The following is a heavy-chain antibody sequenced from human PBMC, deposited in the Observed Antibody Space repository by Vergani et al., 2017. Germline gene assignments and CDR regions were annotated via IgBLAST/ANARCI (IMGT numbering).Heavy chain of an antibody. CDR3: ARGSVIVVVPAAPTPREY. V-gene: IGHV3-30*04. CDR2: ISYDGSNK. CDR1: GFTFSSYA. J-gene: IGHJ4*02. Sequence: QVQLVESGGGVVQPGRSLRLSCAASGFTFSSYAMHWVRPAPGKGLEWVAVISYDGSNKYYADSVKGRFTISRDNSKNTLYLQMNSLRAEDTAVYYCARGSVIVVVPAAPTPREYWGQGTLVTVSS. D-gene: IGHD2-2*01.